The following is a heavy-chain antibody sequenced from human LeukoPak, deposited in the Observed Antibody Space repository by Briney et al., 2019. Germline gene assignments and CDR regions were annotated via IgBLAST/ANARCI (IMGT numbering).Heavy chain of an antibody. CDR1: GGSFSGYY. CDR2: IKYSGSS. Sequence: SETLSLTCAVYGGSFSGYYWSWIRQPPGKGLEWIGEIKYSGSSNYNPALKRRVTISLGTSKNQFSLQLRYVTTADTAVYYCAGRRITIFGEVIRSRRHYFDPCGEGSLVTLSS. CDR3: AGRRITIFGEVIRSRRHYFDP. V-gene: IGHV4-34*01. J-gene: IGHJ5*02. D-gene: IGHD3-3*01.